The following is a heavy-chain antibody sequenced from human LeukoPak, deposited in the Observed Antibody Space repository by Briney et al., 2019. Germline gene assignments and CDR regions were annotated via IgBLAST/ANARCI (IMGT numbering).Heavy chain of an antibody. CDR1: GYTFTSYG. CDR3: ARDRNYYGSGRTKDY. D-gene: IGHD3-10*01. V-gene: IGHV1-18*01. CDR2: ISAYNGST. Sequence: ASVKVSCKASGYTFTSYGISWVRQAPGQGLEWMGWISAYNGSTNYAQKLQGRVTMTTDTSTSTAYMELRSLRSDDTAVYYCARDRNYYGSGRTKDYWGQGTLVTVSS. J-gene: IGHJ4*02.